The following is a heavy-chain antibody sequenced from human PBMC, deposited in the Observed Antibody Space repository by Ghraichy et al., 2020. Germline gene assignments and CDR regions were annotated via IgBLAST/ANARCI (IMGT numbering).Heavy chain of an antibody. CDR3: AKPAVAGNGD. V-gene: IGHV3-30*18. CDR2: ISYDGSIE. D-gene: IGHD6-19*01. Sequence: GESLNISCATSGFMFSVFAMNWVRQAPGKGLEWVSFISYDGSIENYADSVKGRFSISRDAANNTLFLQMNNLRREDTAIYYCAKPAVAGNGDWGQGTLVTVAS. CDR1: GFMFSVFA. J-gene: IGHJ4*02.